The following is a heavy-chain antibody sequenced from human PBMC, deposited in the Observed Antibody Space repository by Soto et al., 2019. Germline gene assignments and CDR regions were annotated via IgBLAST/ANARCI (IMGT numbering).Heavy chain of an antibody. CDR3: ARRSNGWYYFDY. D-gene: IGHD6-19*01. J-gene: IGHJ4*02. CDR1: GFTFSSYA. CDR2: ITSNGGNT. Sequence: GGSLRLSCAASGFTFSSYAMHWVRQAPGKGLEYFSAITSNGGNTDYASSVKGRFTISRDNSKNTLYLQMNSLRAEDTAIYYCARRSNGWYYFDYWGQGTLVTVSS. V-gene: IGHV3-64*01.